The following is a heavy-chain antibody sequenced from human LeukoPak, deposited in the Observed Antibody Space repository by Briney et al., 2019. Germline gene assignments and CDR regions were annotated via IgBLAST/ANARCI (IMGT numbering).Heavy chain of an antibody. J-gene: IGHJ5*02. D-gene: IGHD2-15*01. Sequence: PSETLSLTCTVSGGSISSYYWGWIRQSPGKGLEWIGSIYHSGSTNYSPSLKSRVTMSADTSKNQFSLKLSSVTAADTAVYYCARAPYCSGGSCYTYTWFDPWGQGALVTVSS. CDR3: ARAPYCSGGSCYTYTWFDP. V-gene: IGHV4-59*08. CDR1: GGSISSYY. CDR2: IYHSGST.